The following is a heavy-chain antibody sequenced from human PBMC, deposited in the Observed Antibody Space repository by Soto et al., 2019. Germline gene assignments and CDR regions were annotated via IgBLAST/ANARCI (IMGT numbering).Heavy chain of an antibody. D-gene: IGHD1-26*01. J-gene: IGHJ4*02. CDR2: IYYSGST. CDR3: ARGSGSYWKKDY. CDR1: GGSISSYY. V-gene: IGHV4-59*01. Sequence: KPSETLSLTCTVSGGSISSYYWSWIRQPPGKGLEWIGYIYYSGSTNYNPSLKSRVTISVDTSKNQFSLKLSSVTAADTAVYYCARGSGSYWKKDYWGQGTLVTVSS.